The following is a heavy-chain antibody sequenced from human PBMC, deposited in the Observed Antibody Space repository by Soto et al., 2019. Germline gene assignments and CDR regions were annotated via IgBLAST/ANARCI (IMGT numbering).Heavy chain of an antibody. CDR1: GFTFSSFA. CDR2: ISDSVDRT. Sequence: GGSLRLSCAASGFTFSSFAMSWVSQAPGKGLEWVSVISDSVDRTYYADSVKGRFTISRDNSKNTLYLQMNSLRAEDTSVYYCAKEGGLSGSYYISSSYYFDYWGQGTLVTVSS. V-gene: IGHV3-23*01. CDR3: AKEGGLSGSYYISSSYYFDY. J-gene: IGHJ4*02. D-gene: IGHD1-26*01.